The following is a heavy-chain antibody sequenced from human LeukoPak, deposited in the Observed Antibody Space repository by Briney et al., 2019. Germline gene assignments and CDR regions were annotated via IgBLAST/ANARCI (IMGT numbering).Heavy chain of an antibody. D-gene: IGHD3-10*01. CDR2: ISSSSSYT. V-gene: IGHV3-21*05. J-gene: IGHJ4*02. CDR3: ASLWFGESRFDY. CDR1: GFTFSSYS. Sequence: PGGSLRLSCAASGFTFSSYSMNWVRQAPGKGLEWVSYISSSSSYTNYADSVKGRFTISRDNAKNSLYLQMNSLRAEDTAVYYCASLWFGESRFDYWGQGTLVTVSS.